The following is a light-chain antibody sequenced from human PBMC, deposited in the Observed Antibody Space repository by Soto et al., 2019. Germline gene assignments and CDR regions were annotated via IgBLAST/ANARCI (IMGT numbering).Light chain of an antibody. CDR1: SSDVGGYNY. V-gene: IGLV2-14*01. Sequence: QSALTQPGSVSGSPGQSITISCTGTSSDVGGYNYVSWYQQHAGKAPKLMIYEVSNRPSGVSNRFSGSKSGNTASLTISGLQAEDEADYYCSSYTSSSTPYVFGTGTKVTVL. CDR3: SSYTSSSTPYV. CDR2: EVS. J-gene: IGLJ1*01.